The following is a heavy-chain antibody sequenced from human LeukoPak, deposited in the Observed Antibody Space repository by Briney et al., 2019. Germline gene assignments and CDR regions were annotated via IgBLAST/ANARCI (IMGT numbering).Heavy chain of an antibody. CDR3: ARAPYRLPSPMDV. CDR2: IYSGGST. J-gene: IGHJ6*02. V-gene: IGHV3-53*04. Sequence: GGSLRLSCAASGFTVSSNYMSWVRQAPGKGLEWVSVIYSGGSTYYADSVKGRFTISRHNSKNTLYLQMNSLRAEDTAVYYCARAPYRLPSPMDVWGQGTTVTVSS. CDR1: GFTVSSNY. D-gene: IGHD5-12*01.